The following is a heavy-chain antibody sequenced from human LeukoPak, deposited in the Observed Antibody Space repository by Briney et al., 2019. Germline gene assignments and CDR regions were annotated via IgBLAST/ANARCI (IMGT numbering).Heavy chain of an antibody. CDR2: INTSVGST. CDR3: ARDVDSGPDFFDY. V-gene: IGHV1-46*01. D-gene: IGHD1-26*01. J-gene: IGHJ4*02. CDR1: GYTCTSYY. Sequence: ASVKVSCKASGYTCTSYYMHWVRQAPGQGLEWMGIINTSVGSTSYAQKFQCRVTMTRDTSTRTAYMELSRLSSDDTAVYYCARDVDSGPDFFDYWGLGTLVTVSS.